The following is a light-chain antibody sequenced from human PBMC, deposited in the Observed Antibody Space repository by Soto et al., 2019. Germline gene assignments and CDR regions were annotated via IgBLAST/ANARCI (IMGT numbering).Light chain of an antibody. CDR1: QRISSY. CDR3: QHYYVCPWT. J-gene: IGKJ1*01. Sequence: AIRMTQSPSSLSASTAARVTITCRASQRISSYLAWYQQKPGKAPKLLIYAASTMQSEVPSRCSGSGAGRADTRPISSLLLHDFSAYYCQHYYVCPWTFGQGTKVDI. V-gene: IGKV1-8*01. CDR2: AAS.